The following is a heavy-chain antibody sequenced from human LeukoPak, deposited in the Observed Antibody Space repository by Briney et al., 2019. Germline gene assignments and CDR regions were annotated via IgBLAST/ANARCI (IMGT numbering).Heavy chain of an antibody. CDR3: ARLKGGSGSYPPTDAFDI. CDR1: GGSISSYY. J-gene: IGHJ3*02. Sequence: ETLSLTCTVSGGSISSYYWSWIRQPPGKGLEWIGYIYYSGSTNYNPSLKSRVTISVDTSKNQFSLKLSSVTAADTAVYYCARLKGGSGSYPPTDAFDIWGQGTMVTVSS. V-gene: IGHV4-59*08. D-gene: IGHD1-26*01. CDR2: IYYSGST.